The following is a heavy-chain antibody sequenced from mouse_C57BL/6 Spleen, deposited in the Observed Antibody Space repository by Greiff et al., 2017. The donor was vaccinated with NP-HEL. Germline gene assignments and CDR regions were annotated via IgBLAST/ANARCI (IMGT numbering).Heavy chain of an antibody. CDR2: IDPENGDT. V-gene: IGHV14-4*01. CDR3: TAAQSWFAY. Sequence: VQLQQPGAELVRPGASVKLSCTASGFNIKDDYMHWVKQRPEQGLEWIGWIDPENGDTEYASKFQGKATITADTSSNTAYLQLSSLTSEDTAVYYCTAAQSWFAYWGQGTLVTVAA. D-gene: IGHD3-2*02. CDR1: GFNIKDDY. J-gene: IGHJ3*01.